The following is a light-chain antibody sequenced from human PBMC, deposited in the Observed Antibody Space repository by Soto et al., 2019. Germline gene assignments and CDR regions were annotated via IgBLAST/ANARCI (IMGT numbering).Light chain of an antibody. V-gene: IGLV1-40*01. CDR2: ANG. Sequence: QSVLTQPPSVSGAPGQRVTISCTGSRSNIGAGYNVHWYQQLPGTAPKVLIYANGNRPSGVPDRFSGSKSGTSASLAITGLQAEDEADYYCQSYDSSLRVVFGGGTKLTVL. CDR3: QSYDSSLRVV. J-gene: IGLJ2*01. CDR1: RSNIGAGYN.